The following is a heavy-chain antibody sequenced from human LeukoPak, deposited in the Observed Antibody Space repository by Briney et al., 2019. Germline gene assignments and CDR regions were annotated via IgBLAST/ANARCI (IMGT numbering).Heavy chain of an antibody. CDR2: IYYSGST. Sequence: SETLSLTCTVSGGSISGNYWSWIRQPPPKGLEWIGYIYYSGSTNYNPSLKSRVTISVDTSKNQFSLKLSSVTAADTAIYYCAKIYSGGGASFDYWGQGTLVTVSS. J-gene: IGHJ4*02. CDR1: GGSISGNY. CDR3: AKIYSGGGASFDY. D-gene: IGHD6-25*01. V-gene: IGHV4-59*08.